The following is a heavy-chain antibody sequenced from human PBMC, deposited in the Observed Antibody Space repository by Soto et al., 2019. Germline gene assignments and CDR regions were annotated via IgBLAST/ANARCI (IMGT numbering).Heavy chain of an antibody. D-gene: IGHD2-15*01. CDR1: GGSISSGGYY. V-gene: IGHV4-31*03. CDR3: ASPARGYCSGGSCYSAFDI. J-gene: IGHJ3*02. Sequence: SETLSLTCTVSGGSISSGGYYWSWIRQHPGKGLEWIGYIYYSGSTYYNPSLKSRVTISVDTSKNQFSLKLSSVTAADTAVYYCASPARGYCSGGSCYSAFDIWGQGTMVTVSS. CDR2: IYYSGST.